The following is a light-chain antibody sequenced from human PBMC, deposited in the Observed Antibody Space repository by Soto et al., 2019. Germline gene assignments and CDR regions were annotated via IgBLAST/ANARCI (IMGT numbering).Light chain of an antibody. CDR3: MQALQTPFMYT. Sequence: DLVMTQSPLSLPVTPGEPASISCGSSQSLLHSNGYNYLDWYLQKPGQSPQLLIYLGSNRASGVPDRFSGSGSGTDFTLKISRVEAEDVGVYYRMQALQTPFMYTFGQGTKLEIK. J-gene: IGKJ2*01. V-gene: IGKV2-28*01. CDR2: LGS. CDR1: QSLLHSNGYNY.